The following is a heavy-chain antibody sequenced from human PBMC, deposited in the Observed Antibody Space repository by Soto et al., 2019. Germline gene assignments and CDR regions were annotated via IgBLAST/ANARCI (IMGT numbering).Heavy chain of an antibody. Sequence: QVQLQQWGAGLLKPSETLSLTCAVYGGSFSGYYWSWIRQPPGKGLEWIGKINHSGSTNYNPSLKARVLITVDTSKNQFSLKLSSVTAADTAVYYCARAENWGQGTLVTVSS. J-gene: IGHJ4*02. CDR1: GGSFSGYY. CDR3: ARAEN. V-gene: IGHV4-34*01. CDR2: INHSGST.